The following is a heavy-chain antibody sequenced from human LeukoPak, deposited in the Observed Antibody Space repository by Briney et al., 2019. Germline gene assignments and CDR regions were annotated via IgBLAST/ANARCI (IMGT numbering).Heavy chain of an antibody. V-gene: IGHV3-23*01. CDR1: GFTFSTYG. CDR3: ARDGSGWYFDY. Sequence: GGSLRLSCTVSGFTFSTYGMDWVRQAPGKGLEWVSGISRSGDSTYYADSVKGRFTISRDNSKNTLYLQMNSLRAEDTAVYYCARDGSGWYFDYWGQGTLVTVSS. CDR2: ISRSGDST. J-gene: IGHJ4*02. D-gene: IGHD6-19*01.